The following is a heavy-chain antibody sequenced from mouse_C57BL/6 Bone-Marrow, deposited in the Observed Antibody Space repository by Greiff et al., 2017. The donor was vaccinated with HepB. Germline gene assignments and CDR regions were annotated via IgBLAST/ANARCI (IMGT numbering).Heavy chain of an antibody. D-gene: IGHD1-3*01. J-gene: IGHJ3*01. CDR1: GFTFSSYG. Sequence: EVQLVASGGDLVKPGGSLKLSCAASGFTFSSYGMSWVRQTPDKRLEWVATISSGGSYTYYPDSVKGRFTISRDNAKNTLYLQMSSLKSEDTAMYYCARHSSGKRGFAYWGQGTRVTVSA. CDR3: ARHSSGKRGFAY. CDR2: ISSGGSYT. V-gene: IGHV5-6*01.